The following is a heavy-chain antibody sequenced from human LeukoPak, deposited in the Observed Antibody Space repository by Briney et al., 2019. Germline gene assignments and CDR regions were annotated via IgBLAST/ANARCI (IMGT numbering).Heavy chain of an antibody. V-gene: IGHV3-23*01. CDR3: AKDGGCSSTTCYSPYYFDY. J-gene: IGHJ4*02. CDR2: ISGGGGST. Sequence: GGSLRLSCAASGFTFTSYSMNWVRQAPGKGLEWVSTISGGGGSTYYADSVKGRFTISRVNSKNTLYLQMNSLRAEDTAVYYCAKDGGCSSTTCYSPYYFDYWGQGTLVTVSS. D-gene: IGHD2-2*01. CDR1: GFTFTSYS.